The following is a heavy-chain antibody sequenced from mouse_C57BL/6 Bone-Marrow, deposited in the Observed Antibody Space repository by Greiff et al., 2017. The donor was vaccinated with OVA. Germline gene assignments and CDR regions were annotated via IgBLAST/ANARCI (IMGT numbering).Heavy chain of an antibody. Sequence: QVQLQQPGAELVMPGASVKLSCKASGYTFTSYWMHWVKQRPGQGLEWIGEIDPSDSYTNYNQKFKGKSTLTVDKSSSTAYMQLSSLTSEDSAVYYCARLVYSYGSTSYYFDYWGQGTTLTVSS. V-gene: IGHV1-69*01. D-gene: IGHD1-1*01. CDR3: ARLVYSYGSTSYYFDY. CDR1: GYTFTSYW. CDR2: IDPSDSYT. J-gene: IGHJ2*01.